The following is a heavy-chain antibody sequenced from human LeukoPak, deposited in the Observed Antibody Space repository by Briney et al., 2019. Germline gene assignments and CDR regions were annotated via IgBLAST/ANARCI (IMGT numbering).Heavy chain of an antibody. CDR1: GFTFSSYS. V-gene: IGHV3-21*01. D-gene: IGHD2-15*01. CDR3: ARERVYCSGGSCYGGGANN. Sequence: GGSLRLSCAASGFTFSSYSMNWVRQAPGKGLEWVSSISSSSSYIYYADSVKGRFTIPRDNAKNSLYLQMNSLRAEDTAVYYCARERVYCSGGSCYGGGANNWGQGTLVTVSS. CDR2: ISSSSSYI. J-gene: IGHJ4*02.